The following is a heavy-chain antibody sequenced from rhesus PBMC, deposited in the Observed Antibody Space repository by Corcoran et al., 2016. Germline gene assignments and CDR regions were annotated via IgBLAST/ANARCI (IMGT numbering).Heavy chain of an antibody. D-gene: IGHD5-12*01. V-gene: IGHV3S5*01. J-gene: IGHJ4*01. CDR1: GFTFSNYG. CDR3: AKDQSGYRYSFLDC. CDR2: INSGGGST. Sequence: EVQLVETGGGLVQPGGSLKLSCAASGFTFSNYGMSWVRQAPGKGLEWVSAINSGGGSTFYADSVKGRFTISRDNSKNTLSLHMNSLRAEDTAVYYCAKDQSGYRYSFLDCWGQGVLVTVSP.